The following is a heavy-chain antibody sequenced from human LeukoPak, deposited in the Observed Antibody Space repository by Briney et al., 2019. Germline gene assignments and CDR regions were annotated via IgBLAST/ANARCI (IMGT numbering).Heavy chain of an antibody. CDR2: IYTSGST. Sequence: SETLSLTCTVSGGSISSYYWSWIRQPAGKGLEWIGRIYTSGSTNYNPSLKSRVTISVDTSKNQFSLKLSSVTAADTAVYYCARAGYSSGWSFSYYYYMDVWGKGTTVTISS. D-gene: IGHD6-19*01. CDR1: GGSISSYY. V-gene: IGHV4-4*07. J-gene: IGHJ6*03. CDR3: ARAGYSSGWSFSYYYYMDV.